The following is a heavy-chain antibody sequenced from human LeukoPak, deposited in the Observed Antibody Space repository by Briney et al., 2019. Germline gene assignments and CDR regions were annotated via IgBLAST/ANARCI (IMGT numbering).Heavy chain of an antibody. D-gene: IGHD6-19*01. CDR2: IKEDGSEK. Sequence: GGSLRLSCAASGFTFSNYWMSWVRQAPGKGLEWVANIKEDGSEKYYVDSVKGRFTISRDNSKNTLYLQLNSLRAEDTALYYCAKSGQWLPPTEFDSWGQGTLVTVSS. V-gene: IGHV3-7*03. CDR1: GFTFSNYW. CDR3: AKSGQWLPPTEFDS. J-gene: IGHJ4*02.